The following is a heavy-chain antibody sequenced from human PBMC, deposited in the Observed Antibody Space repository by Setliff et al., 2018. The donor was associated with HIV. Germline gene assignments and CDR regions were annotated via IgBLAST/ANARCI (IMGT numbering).Heavy chain of an antibody. V-gene: IGHV1-46*01. CDR1: GYTFTSYY. J-gene: IGHJ3*02. CDR2: INPSGGDT. Sequence: ASVKVSCKASGYTFTSYYMHWVRQAPRHGLEWMGIINPSGGDTEYAQKFQDRVTMTTDTSTSTAYMELSSLRSEDTAVYYCATPLWFGTQDAFDIWGQGTMVTVSS. CDR3: ATPLWFGTQDAFDI. D-gene: IGHD3-10*01.